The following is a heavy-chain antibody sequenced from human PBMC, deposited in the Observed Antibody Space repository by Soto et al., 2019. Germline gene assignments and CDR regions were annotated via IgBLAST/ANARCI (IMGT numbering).Heavy chain of an antibody. CDR2: ISWHVGST. CDR3: AKDLFTVTTGGGFHY. Sequence: EVQLVESGGVVVQPGRSLRLSCAASGFTFHDYTMHWVRQAPGKGLEWVSLISWHVGSTDYADSVKGRFTISRDNSKSSLYLPMTSLRTEDTALCYCAKDLFTVTTGGGFHYWGQGTLVTVSS. D-gene: IGHD4-17*01. CDR1: GFTFHDYT. V-gene: IGHV3-43*01. J-gene: IGHJ4*02.